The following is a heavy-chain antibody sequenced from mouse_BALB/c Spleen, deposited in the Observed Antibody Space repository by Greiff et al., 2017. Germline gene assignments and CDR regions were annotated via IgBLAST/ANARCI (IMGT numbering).Heavy chain of an antibody. J-gene: IGHJ2*01. CDR2: ISSGGGST. V-gene: IGHV5-12-1*01. CDR1: GFAFSSYD. D-gene: IGHD2-14*01. Sequence: EVKLMESGGGLVKPGGSLKLSCAASGFAFSSYDMSWVRQTPEKRLEWVAYISSGGGSTYYPDTVKGRFTISRDNAKNTLYLQMSSLKSEDTAMYYCARQGVRRGNFDYWGQGTTLTVSS. CDR3: ARQGVRRGNFDY.